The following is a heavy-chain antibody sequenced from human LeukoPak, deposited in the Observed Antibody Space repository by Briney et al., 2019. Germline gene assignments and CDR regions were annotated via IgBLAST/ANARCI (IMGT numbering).Heavy chain of an antibody. J-gene: IGHJ5*02. CDR2: MNPNSGNT. CDR3: ASSLYSSSSQWFDP. V-gene: IGHV1-8*01. Sequence: GASVKVSCKASGYTFTSYDINWVRQATGQGLEWMGWMNPNSGNTGYAQKFQGRVTMTRNTSISTAYMELSSVTAADTAVYYCASSLYSSSSQWFDPWGQGTLVTVSS. D-gene: IGHD6-6*01. CDR1: GYTFTSYD.